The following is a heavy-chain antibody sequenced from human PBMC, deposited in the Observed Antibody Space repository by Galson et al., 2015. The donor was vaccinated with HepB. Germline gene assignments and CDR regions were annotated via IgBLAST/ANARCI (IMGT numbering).Heavy chain of an antibody. V-gene: IGHV3-48*01. CDR1: GVTFSSYS. D-gene: IGHD3-10*01. Sequence: SLRLSCAASGVTFSSYSMNWVRQAPGKGLEWVSYISSSSGTIYYADSVKGRFTISRDNAKNSLYLQMSSLRAEDTAVYYCARETGGSGSYEYGMDVWGQGTTVTVSS. CDR2: ISSSSGTI. J-gene: IGHJ6*02. CDR3: ARETGGSGSYEYGMDV.